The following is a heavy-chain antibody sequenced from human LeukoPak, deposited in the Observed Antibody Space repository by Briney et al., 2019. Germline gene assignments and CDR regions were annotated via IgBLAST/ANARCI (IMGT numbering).Heavy chain of an antibody. Sequence: GGSLRLSCAASGFTFSSYGMHWVRQAPGKGLEWVAVISYDGSNKYYADSVKGRFTISRDNSKNTLYLQMNSLRAEDTAVYYCAKSGGATTTLGYWGQGTLVTVSS. V-gene: IGHV3-30*18. J-gene: IGHJ4*02. CDR2: ISYDGSNK. CDR1: GFTFSSYG. D-gene: IGHD4-17*01. CDR3: AKSGGATTTLGY.